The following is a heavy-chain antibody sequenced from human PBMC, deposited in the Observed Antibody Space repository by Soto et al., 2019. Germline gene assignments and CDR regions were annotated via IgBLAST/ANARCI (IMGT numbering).Heavy chain of an antibody. Sequence: QVQLQESGPGLVKPSETLSLTCTVSGGSVSSGSYYWSWIRQPPGQGLEWIGYIYYSGSTNYNPSLKSRVTISVDTSKNQFSLKLSSVTAADTAVYYCARCDGYYLGGFDYWGQGTLVTVSS. CDR2: IYYSGST. V-gene: IGHV4-61*01. J-gene: IGHJ4*02. CDR1: GGSVSSGSYY. CDR3: ARCDGYYLGGFDY. D-gene: IGHD1-26*01.